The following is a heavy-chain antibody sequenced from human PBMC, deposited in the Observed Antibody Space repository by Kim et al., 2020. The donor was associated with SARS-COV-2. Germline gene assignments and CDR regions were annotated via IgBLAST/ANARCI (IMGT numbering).Heavy chain of an antibody. D-gene: IGHD6-13*01. J-gene: IGHJ4*02. CDR3: AKVRGVYSSSCFDY. V-gene: IGHV3-23*01. Sequence: AGSVKGRFTISRDNSKNTLYLQMNSLRAEDTAVYYCAKVRGVYSSSCFDYWGQGTLVTVSS.